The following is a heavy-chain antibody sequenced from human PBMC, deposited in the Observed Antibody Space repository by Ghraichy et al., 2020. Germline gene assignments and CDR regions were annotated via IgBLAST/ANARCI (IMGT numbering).Heavy chain of an antibody. D-gene: IGHD3-9*01. CDR2: IYSGGSI. J-gene: IGHJ4*02. V-gene: IGHV3-53*01. CDR1: GFSVSSNY. CDR3: ARAEDWSSLFDY. Sequence: GGSLRLSCAASGFSVSSNYMSWVRQAPGKGLEWVSVIYSGGSIYYADSVKGRFTISRDNSKNTLYLQMNSLRAEDTAVYYCARAEDWSSLFDYWGQGTLVTVSS.